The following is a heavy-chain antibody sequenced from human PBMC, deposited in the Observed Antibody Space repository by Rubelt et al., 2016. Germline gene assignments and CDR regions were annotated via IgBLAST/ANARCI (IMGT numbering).Heavy chain of an antibody. Sequence: EVQLVESGGGLVQPGGSLRLSCAASGFTFSSYEMNWVRQAPGKGLEWVSVIYSGGSTYYADSVKGRFTISRDNSKNTLYLQMNSLRAEDTAVYYCARDWRGDPYYYGMDVWGQGTTVTVSS. J-gene: IGHJ6*02. D-gene: IGHD3-3*01. CDR3: ARDWRGDPYYYGMDV. CDR1: GFTFSSYE. V-gene: IGHV3-66*01. CDR2: IYSGGST.